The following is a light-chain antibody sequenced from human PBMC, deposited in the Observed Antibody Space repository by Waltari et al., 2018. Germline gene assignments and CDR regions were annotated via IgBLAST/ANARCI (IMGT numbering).Light chain of an antibody. V-gene: IGKV3-15*01. CDR3: QQYNNWPFT. J-gene: IGKJ3*01. CDR2: GAS. Sequence: ETVMTQSPATLSVSPGERATLSCRASQSVANNFAWYQQKSGQAPRLLIHGASTRATGIPARFSGSGSGTEFTLTISSLQSEDLAVYYCQQYNNWPFTFGPGTKVDIK. CDR1: QSVANN.